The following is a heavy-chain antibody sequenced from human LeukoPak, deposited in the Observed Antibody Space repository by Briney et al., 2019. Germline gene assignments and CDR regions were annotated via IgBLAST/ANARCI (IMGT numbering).Heavy chain of an antibody. J-gene: IGHJ2*01. CDR2: ISYDGSNK. V-gene: IGHV3-30*18. CDR3: AKVRLGATDWYFDG. CDR1: GFTFSSYG. Sequence: GGSLRLSSAASGFTFSSYGMHWVREAPGKGLEGVAVISYDGSNKFYTDSVKGRFTISRDNSKNTLYLQMNSLIAEDTAVYYGAKVRLGATDWYFDGWGRGSLVTV. D-gene: IGHD1-26*01.